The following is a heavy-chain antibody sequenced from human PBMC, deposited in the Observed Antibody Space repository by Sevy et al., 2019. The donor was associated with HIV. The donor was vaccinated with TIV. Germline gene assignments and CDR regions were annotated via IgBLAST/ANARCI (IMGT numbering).Heavy chain of an antibody. J-gene: IGHJ4*02. CDR2: MFYSGST. Sequence: SQTLSLTCTVSGGSITSDYWSWIRQPPGKGLEWIGYMFYSGSTNYSPSLKSRVTISVDTSKSQFSLKLSSVTAADTAVYYCAGGYTLTPAFDYWGQGTLVTVSS. CDR3: AGGYTLTPAFDY. V-gene: IGHV4-59*01. D-gene: IGHD1-26*01. CDR1: GGSITSDY.